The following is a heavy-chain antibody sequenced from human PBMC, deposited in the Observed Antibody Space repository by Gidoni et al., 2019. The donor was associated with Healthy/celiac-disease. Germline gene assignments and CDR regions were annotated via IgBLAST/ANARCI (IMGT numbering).Heavy chain of an antibody. D-gene: IGHD3-22*01. J-gene: IGHJ6*02. CDR1: GFTFDDYA. CDR3: AKEEYYYDSSGYYSHSPYYYGMDV. V-gene: IGHV3-43*02. CDR2: IMGDGGST. Sequence: EVQLVESGGGVVPPGGSLRLSCAASGFTFDDYAMHWVRPAPGKGLEWVSLIMGDGGSTYYADSVKGRFTISRDNSKNSLYLQMNSLRTEDTALYYCAKEEYYYDSSGYYSHSPYYYGMDVWGQGTTVTVSS.